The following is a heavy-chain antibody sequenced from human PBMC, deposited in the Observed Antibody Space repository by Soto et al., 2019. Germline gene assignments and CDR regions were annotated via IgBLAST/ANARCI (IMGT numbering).Heavy chain of an antibody. Sequence: LRLSCAASGFTFSSYAMSWVRQAPGKGLEWVSAISGSGGSTYYADSVKGRFTISRDNSKNTLYLQMNSLRAEDTAVYYCAKHPQTYYDYVWGISHYYYYGMDVWGQGTTVTVSS. CDR1: GFTFSSYA. CDR3: AKHPQTYYDYVWGISHYYYYGMDV. J-gene: IGHJ6*02. CDR2: ISGSGGST. V-gene: IGHV3-23*01. D-gene: IGHD3-16*01.